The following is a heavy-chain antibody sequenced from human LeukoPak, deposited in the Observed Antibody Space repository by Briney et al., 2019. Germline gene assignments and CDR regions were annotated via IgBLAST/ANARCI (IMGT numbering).Heavy chain of an antibody. CDR2: INHSGST. CDR1: GGAFSGYY. D-gene: IGHD6-19*01. CDR3: ARSAVAGTYHFDY. J-gene: IGHJ4*02. V-gene: IGHV4-34*01. Sequence: SETLSLTCAVYGGAFSGYYLSWIRQPPGKGLEWIGEINHSGSTNYNPSLKSRVTISVDTSKTQFSLKLSSVTAAATAVYYCARSAVAGTYHFDYWGQGTLVTVSS.